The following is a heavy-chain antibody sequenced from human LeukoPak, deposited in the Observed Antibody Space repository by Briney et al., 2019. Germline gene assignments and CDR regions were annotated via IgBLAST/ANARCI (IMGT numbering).Heavy chain of an antibody. CDR1: GGSISSYY. D-gene: IGHD3-22*01. CDR2: IYTSGST. V-gene: IGHV4-4*07. Sequence: PSETLSLTCTVSGGSISSYYWSWIRQPAGKGLEWIGRIYTSGSTNYNPSLKSRVTMSVDTSKNQFSLKLSSVAAADTAVYYCASHLWSYYYDSPSYYYYYMDVWGKGTTVTISS. J-gene: IGHJ6*03. CDR3: ASHLWSYYYDSPSYYYYYMDV.